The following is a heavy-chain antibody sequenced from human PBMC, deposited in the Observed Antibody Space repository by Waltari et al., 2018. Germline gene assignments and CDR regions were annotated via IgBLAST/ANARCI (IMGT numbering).Heavy chain of an antibody. V-gene: IGHV3-23*01. CDR2: IRGSGGKT. J-gene: IGHJ3*02. Sequence: EVQLLESGGGLVQPGGYLRLSCAASKFTFHNYVMTWVRQAPGKGLEWVAAIRGSGGKTYYADFVKGRFTISRDNSKNMVYLQMDSLRAEDTAIYYCAKDVWFSEWSFLMSAFDMWGQGTMVTVS. D-gene: IGHD3-3*01. CDR1: KFTFHNYV. CDR3: AKDVWFSEWSFLMSAFDM.